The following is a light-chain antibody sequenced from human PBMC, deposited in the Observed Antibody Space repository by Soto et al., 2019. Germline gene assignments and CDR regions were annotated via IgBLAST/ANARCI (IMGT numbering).Light chain of an antibody. J-gene: IGLJ2*01. CDR1: SSNIGGNS. CDR3: SSYTSSSTLL. V-gene: IGLV2-14*01. Sequence: QSVMTQPPSVSAAPGQKVTISCSGSSSNIGGNSVSWYQQHPGKAPKLMIYEVSNRPSGVSNRFSGSKSGNTASLTISGLQAEDEADYYCSSYTSSSTLLFGGGTKLTVL. CDR2: EVS.